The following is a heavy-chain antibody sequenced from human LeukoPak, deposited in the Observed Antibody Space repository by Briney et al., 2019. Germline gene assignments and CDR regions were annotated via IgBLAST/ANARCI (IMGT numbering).Heavy chain of an antibody. V-gene: IGHV3-21*01. CDR3: AREGYYSGMDV. CDR2: IGSSISYI. Sequence: GGSLRLSCAASGFTFSSYSMKWFGQAPGKGREWVSFIGSSISYISYADSVKGRFTISRDNAKNSLYLQMNSLRTEDTAVYYCAREGYYSGMDVWGQGTTVTVSS. J-gene: IGHJ6*02. CDR1: GFTFSSYS.